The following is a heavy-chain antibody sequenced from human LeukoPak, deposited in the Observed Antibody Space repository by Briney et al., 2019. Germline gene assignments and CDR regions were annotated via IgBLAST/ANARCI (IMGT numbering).Heavy chain of an antibody. V-gene: IGHV3-30-3*01. CDR1: GFTFSSYA. CDR3: AREELYYDFWSGYHFGGTIDY. J-gene: IGHJ4*02. D-gene: IGHD3-3*01. Sequence: GRSLRLSCAASGFTFSSYAMHWVRQAPGKGLEWVAVISYDGSNKYYADSVKGRFTISRDNSKNTLYLQMNSLRAEDTAVYYCAREELYYDFWSGYHFGGTIDYWGQGTLVTVSS. CDR2: ISYDGSNK.